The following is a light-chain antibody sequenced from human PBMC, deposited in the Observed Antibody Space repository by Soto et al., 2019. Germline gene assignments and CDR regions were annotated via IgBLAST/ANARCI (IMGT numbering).Light chain of an antibody. CDR2: GAA. J-gene: IGKJ1*01. CDR1: QSIGTY. V-gene: IGKV3D-15*01. CDR3: QQYNSWTWT. Sequence: EIVMTQSPVTLSVSPGASATLSCRASQSIGTYLAWYQHRPGQPPSLLIYGAATRATGVPARFSGRGSGTQFTFTITSLQSEDSAVYYCQQYNSWTWTFGQGTKVDI.